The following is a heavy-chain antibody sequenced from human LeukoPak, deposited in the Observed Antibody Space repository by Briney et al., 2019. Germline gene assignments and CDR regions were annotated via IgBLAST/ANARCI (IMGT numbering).Heavy chain of an antibody. Sequence: GGSLRLSCAASAFTFSSYWMHWVRQAPGKGLVWVSRINTDGSSTYYADSVKGRFTISRDNAKNTLYLQMNSLRVEDTAVYYCARVKVADSKDSWGQGTLVTVSS. CDR1: AFTFSSYW. D-gene: IGHD6-19*01. CDR2: INTDGSST. V-gene: IGHV3-74*01. CDR3: ARVKVADSKDS. J-gene: IGHJ4*02.